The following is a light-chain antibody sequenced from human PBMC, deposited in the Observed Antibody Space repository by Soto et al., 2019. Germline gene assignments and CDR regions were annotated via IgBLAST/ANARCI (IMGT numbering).Light chain of an antibody. CDR1: SSDVGSYNY. J-gene: IGLJ1*01. V-gene: IGLV2-14*01. Sequence: QSVLTQPASVSGSPGQSITIPCTGTSSDVGSYNYVAWYQQFPGKTPKLMIYEVRNRPSGVSSRFSGSKSGNTASLTISGLQAEDEADYYCTSYTGSDTSYVFGTGTKLTVL. CDR3: TSYTGSDTSYV. CDR2: EVR.